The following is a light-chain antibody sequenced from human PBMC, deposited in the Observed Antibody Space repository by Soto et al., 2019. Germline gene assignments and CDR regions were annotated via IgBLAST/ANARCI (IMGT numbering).Light chain of an antibody. CDR2: KAS. J-gene: IGKJ1*01. Sequence: DIQMTQSPSTLSASVGDRVTITCRASQGISTWLAWYQQKPGKAPNLLIYKASSLESGVPSRFSGSGSGTEFTLTISSLQPDDFATYYGQQYNSYSTFGQGTKVEIK. CDR1: QGISTW. V-gene: IGKV1-5*03. CDR3: QQYNSYST.